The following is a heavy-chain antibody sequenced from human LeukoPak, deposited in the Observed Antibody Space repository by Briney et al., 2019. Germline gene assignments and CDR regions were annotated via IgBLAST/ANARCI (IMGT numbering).Heavy chain of an antibody. D-gene: IGHD3-3*01. CDR3: ARFPWGYDFWSGYYIDY. CDR2: IYPGDSDT. CDR1: GYSFTSYW. J-gene: IGHJ4*02. V-gene: IGHV5-51*01. Sequence: GESLKISCKGSGYSFTSYWIGWVRQMPGKGLEWMGIIYPGDSDTRYSPSFQGQVTISADKSISTAYLQWSSLKASGTAMYYCARFPWGYDFWSGYYIDYWGQGTLVTVSS.